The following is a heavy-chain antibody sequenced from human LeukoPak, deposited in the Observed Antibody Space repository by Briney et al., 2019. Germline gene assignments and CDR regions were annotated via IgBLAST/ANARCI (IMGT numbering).Heavy chain of an antibody. CDR3: ARSRGCSGGSCFYYFDY. J-gene: IGHJ4*02. V-gene: IGHV1-2*04. Sequence: GASAKVSCKASGYTFTGYYMHWVRQAPGQGLEWMGWINPNSGGTNYAQKFQGWVTMTRDTFISTAYMELSRLRSDDTAVYYCARSRGCSGGSCFYYFDYWGQGTLVTVSS. CDR1: GYTFTGYY. D-gene: IGHD2-15*01. CDR2: INPNSGGT.